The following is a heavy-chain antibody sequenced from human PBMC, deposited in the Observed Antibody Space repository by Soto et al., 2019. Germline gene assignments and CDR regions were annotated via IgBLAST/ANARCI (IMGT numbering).Heavy chain of an antibody. CDR1: GGSISSYY. Sequence: SETLSLPCTVSGGSISSYYWSWIRQPPGKGLEGIGYIYYSGSTNYNPSLKSRVTISVDTSKNQFSLKLSSVTAADTAVYYCARGHFYNSSGYDDVNNVWRQRTT. CDR2: IYYSGST. CDR3: ARGHFYNSSGYDDVNNV. J-gene: IGHJ6*02. V-gene: IGHV4-59*01. D-gene: IGHD3-22*01.